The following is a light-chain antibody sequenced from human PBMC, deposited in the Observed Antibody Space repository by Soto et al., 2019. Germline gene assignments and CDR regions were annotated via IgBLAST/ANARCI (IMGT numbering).Light chain of an antibody. CDR1: QSVSSS. CDR3: PQRSNWPPEVT. V-gene: IGKV3-11*01. J-gene: IGKJ3*01. Sequence: EIVLTQSPDTLSLSPGERATLSCRASQSVSSSLAWYQQKPGQAPRLLIYDASNRATGIPARFSGSGSGTDFTLNISSLEPEDFAVYYCPQRSNWPPEVTFGPGTKVDIK. CDR2: DAS.